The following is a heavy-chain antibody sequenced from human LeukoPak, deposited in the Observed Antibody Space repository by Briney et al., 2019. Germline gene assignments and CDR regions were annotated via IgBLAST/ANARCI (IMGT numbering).Heavy chain of an antibody. V-gene: IGHV3-30*02. Sequence: GGSLRLSCAASGFTFSSYGMHWVRQAPGKGLEWVAFIRYDGSNKYYADSVRGRFTISRDNSKNTLFLQMNSLSAEDTAVYYCAKDGSKELLFRRSGRYMDVWGKGTTVTISS. CDR1: GFTFSSYG. CDR2: IRYDGSNK. D-gene: IGHD3-10*01. J-gene: IGHJ6*03. CDR3: AKDGSKELLFRRSGRYMDV.